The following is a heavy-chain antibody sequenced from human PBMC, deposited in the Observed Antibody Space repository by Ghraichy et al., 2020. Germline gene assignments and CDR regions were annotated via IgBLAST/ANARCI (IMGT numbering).Heavy chain of an antibody. V-gene: IGHV3-48*02. Sequence: GGSLRLSCVGSGFTFSSYSMNWVCQSPGKGLEWVSYITSSSRNTFYADSVKGRFTISRDNAQNSLSLQMNSLRDEDTAVYYCARGSRVVRFYYYDGMDVWGQGTTVTVSS. J-gene: IGHJ6*02. CDR2: ITSSSRNT. D-gene: IGHD4-23*01. CDR1: GFTFSSYS. CDR3: ARGSRVVRFYYYDGMDV.